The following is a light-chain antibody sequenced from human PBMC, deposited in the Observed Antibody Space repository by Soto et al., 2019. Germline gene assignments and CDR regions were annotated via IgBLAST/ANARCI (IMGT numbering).Light chain of an antibody. Sequence: EIVLTQSPGTLSLSPGERATLSCRASQSVSRNFLTWHQQKPGQAPRLLIYGASSRATGIPDRFSGSGSGTDFTLTISRLEPEDFAVYYCQQYGTSPPVTFGGGTKVDIK. CDR2: GAS. CDR1: QSVSRNF. CDR3: QQYGTSPPVT. J-gene: IGKJ4*01. V-gene: IGKV3-20*01.